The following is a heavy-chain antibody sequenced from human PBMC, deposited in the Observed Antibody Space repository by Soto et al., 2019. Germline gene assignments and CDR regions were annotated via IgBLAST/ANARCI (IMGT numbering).Heavy chain of an antibody. J-gene: IGHJ3*01. Sequence: SETLSLTCSVSGGSISSYSWGWIRQPPGKGLEWIGLVSISGSTNYNPSLNGRVTMSVDTSKNQISLKLSSMTPEDTAVYYCARGNALDVWGQGTVVTVSS. V-gene: IGHV4-4*07. CDR3: ARGNALDV. D-gene: IGHD3-10*01. CDR2: VSISGST. CDR1: GGSISSYS.